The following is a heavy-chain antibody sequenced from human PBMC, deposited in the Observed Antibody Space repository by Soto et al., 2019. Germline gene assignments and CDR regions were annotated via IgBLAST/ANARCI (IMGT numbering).Heavy chain of an antibody. CDR1: EFTFSNYA. J-gene: IGHJ4*02. V-gene: IGHV3-23*01. CDR3: AKDPAQLIVSFAY. D-gene: IGHD3-22*01. Sequence: GGSLRLSCAASEFTFSNYAMSWVRQAPGKGLEWVSSISDNGGTTYYADSVKGRFTISRDNSKNTLNLHMNSLRAEETAVYYSAKDPAQLIVSFAYWGQGTQVTVSS. CDR2: ISDNGGTT.